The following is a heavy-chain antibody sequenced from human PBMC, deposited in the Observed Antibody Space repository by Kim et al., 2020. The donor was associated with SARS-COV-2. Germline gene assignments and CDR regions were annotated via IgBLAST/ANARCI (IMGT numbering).Heavy chain of an antibody. V-gene: IGHV1-2*02. CDR3: ARESSRGSGGYSGL. Sequence: ASVKVSCKASGYTFTGYYMHWVRQAPGQGLEWLGWINPDDGGTKYAQKFQDRVTISRDTSISTAYMELSRLTSDDTAVYYCARESSRGSGGYSGLWGQGTVVYVSS. D-gene: IGHD3-10*01. J-gene: IGHJ4*02. CDR2: INPDDGGT. CDR1: GYTFTGYY.